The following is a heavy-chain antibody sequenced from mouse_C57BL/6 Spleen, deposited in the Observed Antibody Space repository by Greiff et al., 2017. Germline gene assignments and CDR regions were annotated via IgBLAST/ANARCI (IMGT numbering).Heavy chain of an antibody. J-gene: IGHJ4*01. D-gene: IGHD1-1*01. Sequence: QVPLQQSGAELAKPGASVKLSCKASGYTFTSYWMHWVKQRPGQGLEWIGYINPSSGYTKYNQKFKDKATLTADKSSSTAYMQLSSLTYEDSAVYHCARWITTVVDIIDDYAMDYWGQGTSVTVSS. V-gene: IGHV1-7*01. CDR2: INPSSGYT. CDR3: ARWITTVVDIIDDYAMDY. CDR1: GYTFTSYW.